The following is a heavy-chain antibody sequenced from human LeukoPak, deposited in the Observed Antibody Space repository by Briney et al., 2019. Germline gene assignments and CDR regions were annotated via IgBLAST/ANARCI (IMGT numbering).Heavy chain of an antibody. CDR2: ISWNSGSI. D-gene: IGHD6-25*01. V-gene: IGHV3-9*01. J-gene: IGHJ4*02. CDR1: GFTFYDYA. Sequence: GRSLRLSCAASGFTFYDYAMHWVRHAPGKGLEWGSGISWNSGSIGYADSVKGRFTISRDNAKNSLYLQMNSLRAEDTALYYCAKGGYSSEQPYYFDYWGQGTLVTVSS. CDR3: AKGGYSSEQPYYFDY.